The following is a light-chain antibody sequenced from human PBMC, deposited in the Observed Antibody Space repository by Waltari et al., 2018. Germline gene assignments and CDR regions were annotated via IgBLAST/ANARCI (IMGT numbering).Light chain of an antibody. CDR3: QSADSTNTYWV. J-gene: IGLJ2*01. CDR2: KDT. V-gene: IGLV3-25*03. CDR1: ELPKQY. Sequence: SYELTQPPSVSVSPGQTARITCSGDELPKQYAFWYRKKPGQAPELLLYKDTERPSGIPGRVSASSSGTTVTLTITGVQPEDEADYYCQSADSTNTYWVFGGGTKLTVL.